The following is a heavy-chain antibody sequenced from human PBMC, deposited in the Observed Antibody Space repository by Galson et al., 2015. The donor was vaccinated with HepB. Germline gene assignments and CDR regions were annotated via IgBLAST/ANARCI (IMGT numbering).Heavy chain of an antibody. CDR3: ARTALGWFDP. D-gene: IGHD6-25*01. V-gene: IGHV3-11*01. CDR1: GFTFSDYY. J-gene: IGHJ5*02. CDR2: ISSSGKTTI. Sequence: SLRLSCADSGFTFSDYYMSWIRQAPGKGLEWVSYISSSGKTTIYYADSVKSRFTISRDNAKNSLYLQMNSLRAEDTAVYYCARTALGWFDPWGQGTLVTVSS.